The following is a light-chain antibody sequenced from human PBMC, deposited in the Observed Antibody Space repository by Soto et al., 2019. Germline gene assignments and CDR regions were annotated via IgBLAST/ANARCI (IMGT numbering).Light chain of an antibody. J-gene: IGKJ1*01. V-gene: IGKV4-1*01. Sequence: DIVMTQSPDSLAVSLGERATINCKSSQSVLYSSNNKNYLAWYQQKPGQPPKLLTYWAFTRESEVPDRFSGSGSGTDFTLTISSLQAEDVAFYYCQQYYSTPPTFGQGTKVEIK. CDR1: QSVLYSSNNKNY. CDR2: WAF. CDR3: QQYYSTPPT.